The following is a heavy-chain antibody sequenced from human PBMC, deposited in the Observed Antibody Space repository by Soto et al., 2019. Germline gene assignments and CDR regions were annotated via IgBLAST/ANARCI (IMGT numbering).Heavy chain of an antibody. CDR1: GFTFSSYA. D-gene: IGHD5-18*01. CDR3: ARESGYSYGPFDY. Sequence: GGSLRLSCAASGFTFSSYAMHWVRQAPGKGLEWVAVISYDGSNTYYADSVKGRFTISRDNSKNTLYLQMNSLRAEDTAVYYCARESGYSYGPFDYWGQGTLVTVSS. CDR2: ISYDGSNT. V-gene: IGHV3-30*14. J-gene: IGHJ4*02.